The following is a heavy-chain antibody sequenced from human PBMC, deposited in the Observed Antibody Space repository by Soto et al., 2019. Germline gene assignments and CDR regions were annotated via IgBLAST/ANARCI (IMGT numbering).Heavy chain of an antibody. V-gene: IGHV4-34*01. CDR1: GGSFSGYY. CDR3: AASLVNDAFDI. Sequence: LETLSLTCAVYGGSFSGYYWSWIRQPPGKGLEWIGEINHSGSTNYNPSLKSRVTISVDTSKNQFSLKLSSVTAADTAVYYCAASLVNDAFDIWGQGTMVTVSS. CDR2: INHSGST. J-gene: IGHJ3*02. D-gene: IGHD6-13*01.